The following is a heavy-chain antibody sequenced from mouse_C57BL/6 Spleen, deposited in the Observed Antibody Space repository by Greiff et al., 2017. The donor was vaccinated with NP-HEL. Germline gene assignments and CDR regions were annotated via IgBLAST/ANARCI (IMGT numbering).Heavy chain of an antibody. V-gene: IGHV1-52*01. CDR2: IDPSASEN. Sequence: QVQLQQPGAELVRPGSSVKLSCKASGYTFTSYWMHWVKQRPIQGLEWIGNIDPSASENHYKQKFKEKATLTVDKSSSTAYMQLSSLTSENSTVYYCSRRVIYAMDYWGQGTSVTVSS. D-gene: IGHD2-13*01. J-gene: IGHJ4*01. CDR1: GYTFTSYW. CDR3: SRRVIYAMDY.